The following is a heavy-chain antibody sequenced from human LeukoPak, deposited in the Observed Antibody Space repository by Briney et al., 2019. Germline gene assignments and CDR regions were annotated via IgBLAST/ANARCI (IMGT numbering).Heavy chain of an antibody. V-gene: IGHV4-59*01. J-gene: IGHJ4*02. CDR3: ARAVLLWFGELQYYFDY. Sequence: SETLSLTCTVSGGSISSYYWSWIRQPPGKGLEWIGYIYYSGSTNYSPSLKSRVTISVDMSKNQFSLKLSSVTAADTAVYYCARAVLLWFGELQYYFDYWGQGTLVTVSS. D-gene: IGHD3-10*01. CDR1: GGSISSYY. CDR2: IYYSGST.